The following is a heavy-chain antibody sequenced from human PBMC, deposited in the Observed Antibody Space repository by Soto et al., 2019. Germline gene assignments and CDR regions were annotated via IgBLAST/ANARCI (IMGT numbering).Heavy chain of an antibody. CDR1: GFTFSSYW. D-gene: IGHD3-16*01. V-gene: IGHV3-74*01. CDR3: ARVPTGRYGVWNY. J-gene: IGHJ4*02. CDR2: INPDGTTT. Sequence: GGSLRLSCAASGFTFSSYWMHWVRQAPGKGLVWVSRINPDGTTTTYADSVKGRFTISRDNAKNTLYLQMNSLRGDDTAVYYCARVPTGRYGVWNYWGQGTLVPVSS.